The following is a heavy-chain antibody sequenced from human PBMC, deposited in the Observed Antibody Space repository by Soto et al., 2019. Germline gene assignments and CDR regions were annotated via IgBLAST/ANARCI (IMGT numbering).Heavy chain of an antibody. CDR3: VKRSLYYYDSSGYAD. CDR2: IYYSGST. Sequence: QVQLQESGPGLVKPSQTLSLTCTVSGGSISSGDYYWSWIRQPPGKGLEWIGYIYYSGSTYYNPYLKSRVTISVNTSKNQFSLKLSSVTAADTAVYYCVKRSLYYYDSSGYADWGQGTLVTVSS. CDR1: GGSISSGDYY. D-gene: IGHD3-22*01. J-gene: IGHJ4*02. V-gene: IGHV4-30-4*01.